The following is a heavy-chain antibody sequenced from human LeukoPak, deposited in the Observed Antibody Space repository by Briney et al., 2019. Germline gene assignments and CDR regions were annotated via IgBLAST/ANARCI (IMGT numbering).Heavy chain of an antibody. J-gene: IGHJ3*02. CDR2: ISYDGSNK. V-gene: IGHV3-30-3*01. CDR1: GFTFSSYA. CDR3: ARESGYNPEPVAFDI. Sequence: GRSLRLSCAASGFTFSSYAMHWVRQAPGKGLEWVAVISYDGSNKYYADSVKGRFTISRDNSKNTVYLQMNNLRAEDTALYYCARESGYNPEPVAFDIWGQGTTVTVSS. D-gene: IGHD5-24*01.